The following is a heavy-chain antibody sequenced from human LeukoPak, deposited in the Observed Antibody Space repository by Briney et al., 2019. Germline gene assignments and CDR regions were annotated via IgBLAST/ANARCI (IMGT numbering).Heavy chain of an antibody. V-gene: IGHV4-38-2*02. CDR2: IYHSGST. CDR3: ARDGVHDYVWGSYRYFDY. CDR1: GYSISSSYY. Sequence: SETLSLTCAVSGYSISSSYYWGWIRQPPGKGLEWIGSIYHSGSTYYNPSLKSRVTISVDTSKSQFSLKLSSVTAADTAVYYCARDGVHDYVWGSYRYFDYWGQGTLVTVSS. J-gene: IGHJ4*02. D-gene: IGHD3-16*02.